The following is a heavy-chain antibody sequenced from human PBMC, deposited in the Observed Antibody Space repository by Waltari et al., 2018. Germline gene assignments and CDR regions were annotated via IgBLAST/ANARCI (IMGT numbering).Heavy chain of an antibody. Sequence: QVQLQESGPGLVKPSQTLSLTCTVSGGSISSGGYSWSWIRQHPGKGLEWIGYIYYSGSTYDNPSLKSRVTISVDTSKNQCSLKLSAVTAADTAVYYCARGSRNSEFDYWGQGTLVTVSS. CDR1: GGSISSGGYS. CDR3: ARGSRNSEFDY. J-gene: IGHJ4*02. CDR2: IYYSGST. V-gene: IGHV4-31*03. D-gene: IGHD4-4*01.